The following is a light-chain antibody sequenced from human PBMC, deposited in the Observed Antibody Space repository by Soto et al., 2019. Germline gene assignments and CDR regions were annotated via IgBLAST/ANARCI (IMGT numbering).Light chain of an antibody. CDR1: QTISSW. J-gene: IGKJ1*01. Sequence: DIQMTQSPSTLSGSVGDGFTVTCRASQTISSWLAWYQQKPGKAPKLLIYKASTLKSGVPSRFSGSGSETEFTLTISSLHPDDFATYYCQQYNRYWTFGQGTKVDIK. CDR2: KAS. CDR3: QQYNRYWT. V-gene: IGKV1-5*03.